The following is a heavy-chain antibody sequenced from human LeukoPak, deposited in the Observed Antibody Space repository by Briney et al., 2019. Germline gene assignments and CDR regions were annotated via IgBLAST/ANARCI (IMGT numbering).Heavy chain of an antibody. Sequence: GGSLRLSCAASGLTFSSSAMSWVRQAPGKGLEWVSQISGSGGTSHYADSVKGRFTISRDNSKNTLYLEMNSLRAEDTAVYYYTKDLWLTSKNSLYYHYGMDVWGQGTTVTVSS. V-gene: IGHV3-23*01. CDR3: TKDLWLTSKNSLYYHYGMDV. CDR1: GLTFSSSA. D-gene: IGHD5-12*01. J-gene: IGHJ6*02. CDR2: ISGSGGTS.